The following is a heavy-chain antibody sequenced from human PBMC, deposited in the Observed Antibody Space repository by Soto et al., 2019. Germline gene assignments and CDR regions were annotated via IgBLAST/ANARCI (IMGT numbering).Heavy chain of an antibody. D-gene: IGHD2-2*01. CDR1: GYSISSGYY. CDR3: ARDLGVVPADTRWENNWFDP. V-gene: IGHV4-38-2*02. CDR2: IYHSGST. Sequence: PSETLSLTCAVSGYSISSGYYWGWIRQPPGKGLEWIGSIYHSGSTYYNPSLKSRVTISVDTSKNQFSLKLSSVTAADTAVYYCARDLGVVPADTRWENNWFDPWGQGTLVTVSS. J-gene: IGHJ5*02.